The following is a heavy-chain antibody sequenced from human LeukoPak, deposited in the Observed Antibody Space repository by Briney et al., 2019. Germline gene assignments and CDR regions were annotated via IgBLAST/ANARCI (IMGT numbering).Heavy chain of an antibody. J-gene: IGHJ5*02. CDR1: GYSFTSYW. D-gene: IGHD6-13*01. CDR2: ISPGDSDT. Sequence: GESLKISCKGSGYSFTSYWIGWVRQMPGKGLEWMGIISPGDSDTRYSPSFQGQVTISADKSISSAYLQWSSLKASDTAMYYCARQILYRISWYYWFDPWGQGTLVTVSS. V-gene: IGHV5-51*01. CDR3: ARQILYRISWYYWFDP.